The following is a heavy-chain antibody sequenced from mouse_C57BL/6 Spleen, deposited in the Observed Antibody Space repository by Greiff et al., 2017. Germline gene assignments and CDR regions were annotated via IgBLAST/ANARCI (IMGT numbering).Heavy chain of an antibody. Sequence: QVQLQQSGAELARPGASVKLSCKASGYTFTSYGISWVKQRTGKGLEWIGEICPGSGNTYYNEKFKGKVTLTADKSSSTVYMELRSLTSEDSAYYFCAKDNYGWYFDVWGTGTTVTVSS. J-gene: IGHJ1*03. CDR2: ICPGSGNT. V-gene: IGHV1-81*01. D-gene: IGHD2-12*01. CDR3: AKDNYGWYFDV. CDR1: GYTFTSYG.